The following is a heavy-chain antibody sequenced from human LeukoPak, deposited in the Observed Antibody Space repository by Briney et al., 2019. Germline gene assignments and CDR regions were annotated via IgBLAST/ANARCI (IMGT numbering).Heavy chain of an antibody. CDR1: GSTFSSYS. Sequence: GGSLRLSCAASGSTFSSYSMNWVRQAPGKGLEWVSYINGSNSIIYYADSVEGRFTISRDNAKNSLYLQMNSLRAEDTAVYYCARDERLDYYYYMDVWGKGTTVTVSS. CDR3: ARDERLDYYYYMDV. CDR2: INGSNSII. V-gene: IGHV3-48*01. J-gene: IGHJ6*03.